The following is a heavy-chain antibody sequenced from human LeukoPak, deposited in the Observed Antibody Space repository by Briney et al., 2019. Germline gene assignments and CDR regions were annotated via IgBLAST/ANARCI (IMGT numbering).Heavy chain of an antibody. V-gene: IGHV3-21*01. Sequence: PGGSLRLSCAASGFTFSSYSMNWVRQAPGKGLEWVSSISSSSSYIYYADSVKGRFTISRDNAKNSLYLQMNGLRAEDTAVYYCARDRSIAARPNWFDPWGQGTLVTVSS. D-gene: IGHD6-6*01. CDR1: GFTFSSYS. CDR3: ARDRSIAARPNWFDP. CDR2: ISSSSSYI. J-gene: IGHJ5*02.